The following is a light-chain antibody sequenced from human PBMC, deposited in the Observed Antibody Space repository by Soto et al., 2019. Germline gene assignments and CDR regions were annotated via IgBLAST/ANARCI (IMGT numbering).Light chain of an antibody. J-gene: IGKJ5*01. CDR1: QRISSN. Sequence: VMTQSPVTLSVSPGESATLSCRASQRISSNLAWYQQKPGQAPRLLIYGASTRATGISARFTGSGSGTKFTLTISSLQSEDFAVYYCQQYNNWPPITFGQGTRLEIK. CDR3: QQYNNWPPIT. CDR2: GAS. V-gene: IGKV3-15*01.